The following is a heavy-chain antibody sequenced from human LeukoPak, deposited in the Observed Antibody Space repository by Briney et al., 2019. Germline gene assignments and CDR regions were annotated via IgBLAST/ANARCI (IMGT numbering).Heavy chain of an antibody. CDR1: GGSISSGSYY. CDR2: IYTSGST. Sequence: SQTLSLTCTVSGGSISSGSYYWSWIRQPAGKGLEWIGRIYTSGSTNYNPSLKSRVTISVDTSKNQFSLKLSSVTAADTAVYYCARTRHPKLGQYYFDYWGQGTLVTVSS. D-gene: IGHD7-27*01. V-gene: IGHV4-61*02. J-gene: IGHJ4*02. CDR3: ARTRHPKLGQYYFDY.